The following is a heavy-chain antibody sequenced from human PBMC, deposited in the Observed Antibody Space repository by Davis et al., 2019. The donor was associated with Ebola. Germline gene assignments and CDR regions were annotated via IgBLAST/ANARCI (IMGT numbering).Heavy chain of an antibody. J-gene: IGHJ4*02. CDR1: GYSIATGFS. CDR3: ARDFVY. V-gene: IGHV4-38-2*02. CDR2: IYHSGST. Sequence: SETLSLTCTVSGYSIATGFSCGWIRRPPGKGLEWIGSIYHSGSTNYKPSLKSRVIISLNTSKNQFSLRVDSVTAADTAVYYCARDFVYWGQGILVTVSS.